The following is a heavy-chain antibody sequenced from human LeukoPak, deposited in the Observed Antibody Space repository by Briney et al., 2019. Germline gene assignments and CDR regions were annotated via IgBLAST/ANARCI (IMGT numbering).Heavy chain of an antibody. CDR3: ARGDILTGYYWVY. D-gene: IGHD3-9*01. CDR2: VDPSDSYT. Sequence: GVSLRISSHGSGYXFTSYWIGWVRQMPGKGLEWMGRVDPSDSYTDYSPSFQGHVTISADTSISPAYLSWNSLKASDTAMYYCARGDILTGYYWVYWGQGTLVTVSS. J-gene: IGHJ4*02. CDR1: GYXFTSYW. V-gene: IGHV5-10-1*01.